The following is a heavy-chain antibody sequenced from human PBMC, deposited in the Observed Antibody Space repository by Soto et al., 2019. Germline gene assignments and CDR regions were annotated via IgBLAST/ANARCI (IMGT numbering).Heavy chain of an antibody. V-gene: IGHV4-59*01. Sequence: LSLTCTVSGGSISSYYWSWIRQPPGKGLEWIGYIYYSGSTNYNPSLKSRVTISVDTSKNQFSLKLSSVTAADTAVYYCARARGIVGATTRYFDYWGQGTLVTVSS. CDR2: IYYSGST. CDR3: ARARGIVGATTRYFDY. J-gene: IGHJ4*02. CDR1: GGSISSYY. D-gene: IGHD1-26*01.